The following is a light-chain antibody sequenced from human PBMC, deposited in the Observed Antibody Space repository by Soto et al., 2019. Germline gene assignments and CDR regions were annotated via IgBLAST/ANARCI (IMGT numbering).Light chain of an antibody. J-gene: IGKJ4*01. CDR1: QDISSY. CDR3: KQLSSPPLT. V-gene: IGKV1-9*01. Sequence: IQLTQSPSSLSASVGDRVTVTCRASQDISSYLAWYQQKPGKAPKLLIYATSTLQSGVPSRFSGSGSGTVFALTISSLQPEVFTTYYCKQLSSPPLTFGGGTKVEIK. CDR2: ATS.